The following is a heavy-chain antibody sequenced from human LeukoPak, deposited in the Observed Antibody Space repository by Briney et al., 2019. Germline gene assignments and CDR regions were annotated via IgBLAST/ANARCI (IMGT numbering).Heavy chain of an antibody. CDR1: GFTFDDYA. Sequence: GGSLRLSCAASGFTFDDYAMHWVRQAPGKGLEWVSGISWNSGSRGYADSVKGRFTISRDNAKNSLYLQMNSLRAEDTALYYCYHYGMDVWGQGTTVTVSS. CDR2: ISWNSGSR. CDR3: YHYGMDV. V-gene: IGHV3-9*01. J-gene: IGHJ6*02.